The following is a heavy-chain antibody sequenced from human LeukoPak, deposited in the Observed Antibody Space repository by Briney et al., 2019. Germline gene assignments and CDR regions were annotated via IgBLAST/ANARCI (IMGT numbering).Heavy chain of an antibody. CDR2: ISYDGSNK. CDR3: ARDRPGRGFDY. J-gene: IGHJ4*02. D-gene: IGHD1-26*01. Sequence: GGSLRLSCAASGFRLSTYWMSWVRQAPGKGLEWVAVISYDGSNKYYADSVKGRFTISRDNSKNTLYLQMNSLRAEDTAVYYCARDRPGRGFDYWGQGTLVTVSS. V-gene: IGHV3-30*03. CDR1: GFRLSTYW.